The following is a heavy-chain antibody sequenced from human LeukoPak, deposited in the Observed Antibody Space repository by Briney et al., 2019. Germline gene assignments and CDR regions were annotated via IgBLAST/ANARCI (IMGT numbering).Heavy chain of an antibody. CDR3: AKEGMGEDGDSSGMDV. J-gene: IGHJ6*02. V-gene: IGHV3-23*01. D-gene: IGHD6-19*01. CDR2: ICGSGGST. CDR1: GFTLSSYA. Sequence: GGSLRLSCAPSGFTLSSYAMSCVRQAPGEGLGWGSDICGSGGSTYYTNSVQGRFTISRDNSKNTLYLQMKSLSAEDTAVYYCAKEGMGEDGDSSGMDVWGQGTTVTVSS.